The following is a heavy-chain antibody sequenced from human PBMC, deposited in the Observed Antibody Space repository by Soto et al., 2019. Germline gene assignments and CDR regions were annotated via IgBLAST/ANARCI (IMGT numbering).Heavy chain of an antibody. Sequence: GGSLRLSCAASGFTFSSYAMSWVRQAPGKGLEWVSAISGSGGSTYYADSVKGRFTISRDNSKNTLYLQMNSLRAEDTAVYYCAKGGIFCSSTSCYDAWDWFDPWGQGTLVTVSS. V-gene: IGHV3-23*01. D-gene: IGHD2-2*01. CDR1: GFTFSSYA. CDR3: AKGGIFCSSTSCYDAWDWFDP. J-gene: IGHJ5*02. CDR2: ISGSGGST.